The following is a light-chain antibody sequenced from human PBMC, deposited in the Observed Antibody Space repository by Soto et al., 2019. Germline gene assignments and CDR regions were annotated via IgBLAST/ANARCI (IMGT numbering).Light chain of an antibody. J-gene: IGKJ1*01. Sequence: EIVMTQSPATLSVSPGERATLSCRASQSVSSNLAWYQQKPGQAPRLLIYGASTRATGIPARFSGSGSGTEFTLTISSLQSEDFEVYSCQQYNHWPPWTFGQGTKVEIK. V-gene: IGKV3-15*01. CDR1: QSVSSN. CDR2: GAS. CDR3: QQYNHWPPWT.